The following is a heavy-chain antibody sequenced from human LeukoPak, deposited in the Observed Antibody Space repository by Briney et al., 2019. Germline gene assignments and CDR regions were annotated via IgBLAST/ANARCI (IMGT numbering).Heavy chain of an antibody. CDR1: GFTFDDYG. J-gene: IGHJ4*02. D-gene: IGHD5-18*01. CDR3: AKAEKGVGGYSYGLTVEIDY. V-gene: IGHV3-9*01. CDR2: ISWNSASV. Sequence: GRSLRLSCEASGFTFDDYGMHWVRQAPGKGLEWVSSISWNSASVGYVDSAKGRFTISRDNAKKTLYLQMNSLRAEDTAVYYCAKAEKGVGGYSYGLTVEIDYWGQGTLVTVSS.